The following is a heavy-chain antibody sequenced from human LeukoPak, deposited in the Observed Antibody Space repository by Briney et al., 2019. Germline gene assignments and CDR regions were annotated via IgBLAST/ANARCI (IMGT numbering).Heavy chain of an antibody. J-gene: IGHJ6*03. CDR3: ARDRLGYYGSGRSKNYYYYYMDV. CDR2: ITSSSSYI. Sequence: GGSLRLSCAASGFTFSSYSMNWVRQAPGKGLEWVSSITSSSSYIYYADSVKGRFTISRDNSKNTLYLQMNSLRAEDTAVYYCARDRLGYYGSGRSKNYYYYYMDVWGKGTTVTISS. V-gene: IGHV3-21*04. CDR1: GFTFSSYS. D-gene: IGHD3-10*01.